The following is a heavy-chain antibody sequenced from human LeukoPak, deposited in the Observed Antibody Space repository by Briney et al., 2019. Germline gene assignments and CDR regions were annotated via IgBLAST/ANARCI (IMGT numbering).Heavy chain of an antibody. CDR1: GDSVSSNSAT. V-gene: IGHV6-1*01. J-gene: IGHJ5*02. D-gene: IGHD3-10*01. CDR3: ARRHYGSGSSAAMGWFDP. CDR2: TYYRSKWYN. Sequence: SQTLSLTCVISGDSVSSNSATWNWIRQSPSRGLEWLGRTYYRSKWYNVYSVSVKSRITINPDASKNQFSLKLSSVTAADTAVYYCARRHYGSGSSAAMGWFDPWGQGTLVTVSS.